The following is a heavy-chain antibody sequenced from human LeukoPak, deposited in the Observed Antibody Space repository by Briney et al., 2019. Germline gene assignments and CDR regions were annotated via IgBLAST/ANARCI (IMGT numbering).Heavy chain of an antibody. J-gene: IGHJ4*02. Sequence: GWSLRLSCAASVFTFSSYAMSWVRQAPGKGLEGVSAISGSGGSTYYADSVKGRFTISRDNSKNTLYLQMSSLRAEDTAVYYCAKVMDYDILTGYPIDYWGQGTLVTVSS. CDR1: VFTFSSYA. CDR3: AKVMDYDILTGYPIDY. D-gene: IGHD3-9*01. V-gene: IGHV3-23*01. CDR2: ISGSGGST.